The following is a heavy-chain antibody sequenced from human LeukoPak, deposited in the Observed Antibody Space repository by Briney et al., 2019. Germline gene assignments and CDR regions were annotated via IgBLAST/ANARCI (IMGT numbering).Heavy chain of an antibody. D-gene: IGHD6-13*01. J-gene: IGHJ1*01. V-gene: IGHV3-23*01. CDR2: ISVSGGST. CDR1: GFTFSSYA. CDR3: ARDEQLVLGYFQH. Sequence: GGSLRLSCAASGFTFSSYAMSWVRQAPGKGLEWVSAISVSGGSTYYADSVKGRFTISRDNSKNTLYLQMNSLRAEDTAVYYCARDEQLVLGYFQHWGQGTLVTVSS.